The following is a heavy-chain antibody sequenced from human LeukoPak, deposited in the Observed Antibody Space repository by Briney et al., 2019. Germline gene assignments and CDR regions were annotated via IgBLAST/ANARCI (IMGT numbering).Heavy chain of an antibody. CDR3: ARDRVVVVAATGVSWFDP. J-gene: IGHJ5*02. D-gene: IGHD2-15*01. Sequence: ASVKVSCKASGYTFTGYYMHWVRQAPGRGLEWMGWINPNSGGTNYAQKFQGRVTMTRDTSISTAYMELSRLRSDDTAVYYCARDRVVVVAATGVSWFDPWGQGTLVTVSS. CDR2: INPNSGGT. V-gene: IGHV1-2*02. CDR1: GYTFTGYY.